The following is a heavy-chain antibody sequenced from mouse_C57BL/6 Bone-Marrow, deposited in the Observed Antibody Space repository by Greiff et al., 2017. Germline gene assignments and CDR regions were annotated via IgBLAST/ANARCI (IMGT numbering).Heavy chain of an antibody. CDR1: GYSFTDYN. Sequence: VQLKESGPELVKPGASVKISCKASGYSFTDYNMNWVKQSNGKSLEWIGVINPNYGTTSYNQTFKGKATLTVDQSSSTAYMQLNSLTSEDYAVYYCARWDTTVVADWYFDVWGTGTTVTVSS. D-gene: IGHD1-1*01. J-gene: IGHJ1*03. CDR2: INPNYGTT. CDR3: ARWDTTVVADWYFDV. V-gene: IGHV1-39*01.